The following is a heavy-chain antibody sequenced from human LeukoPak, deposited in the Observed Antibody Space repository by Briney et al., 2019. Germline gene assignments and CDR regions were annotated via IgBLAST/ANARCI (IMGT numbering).Heavy chain of an antibody. CDR2: INTDGSST. CDR1: AFTFRSYW. D-gene: IGHD3-10*01. Sequence: GGSLRLSCKASAFTFRSYWMHCVRQAPGKALAWVSRINTDGSSTTYADSVKGRFTIFRDNARNTLYLQMNSLRADDTALYFCARGGRFGELSSSLWGQGTLVTVSS. V-gene: IGHV3-74*01. J-gene: IGHJ4*02. CDR3: ARGGRFGELSSSL.